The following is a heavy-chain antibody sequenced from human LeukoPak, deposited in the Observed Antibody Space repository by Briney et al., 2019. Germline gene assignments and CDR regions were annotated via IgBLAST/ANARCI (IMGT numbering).Heavy chain of an antibody. CDR2: IYYSGST. D-gene: IGHD6-19*01. J-gene: IGHJ5*02. CDR1: GGSTSSSSYY. V-gene: IGHV4-39*01. Sequence: SETLSLTCTVSGGSTSSSSYYWGWIRQPPGKGPEWIGSIYYSGSTYYNPSLKSRVTISVDTSKNQFSLKLSSVTAADTAVYYCASDLSIAVAQPWGQGTLVTVSS. CDR3: ASDLSIAVAQP.